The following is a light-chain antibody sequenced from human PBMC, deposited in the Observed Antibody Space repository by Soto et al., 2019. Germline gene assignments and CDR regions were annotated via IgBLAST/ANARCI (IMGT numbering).Light chain of an antibody. CDR2: DAS. V-gene: IGKV1-13*02. CDR3: QQFNSYPS. J-gene: IGKJ5*01. Sequence: AIQLTQSPSSLAASVGDRVTITCRASQGISSALAWYQQKPGKAPKLLIYDASSLESGVPSRFSGSGSGTDFTLTIRRLQPEDFATYYCQQFNSYPSFGEGTRLEIK. CDR1: QGISSA.